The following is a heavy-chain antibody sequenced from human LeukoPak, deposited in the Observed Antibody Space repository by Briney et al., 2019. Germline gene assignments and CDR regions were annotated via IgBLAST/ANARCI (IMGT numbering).Heavy chain of an antibody. CDR2: INPNSGGT. D-gene: IGHD5-12*01. V-gene: IGHV1-2*04. CDR3: ARAHGGYDNAFDI. J-gene: IGHJ3*02. Sequence: GASVKVSCTASGYTFTGYYMHWVRQAPGQGLEWMGWINPNSGGTNYAQKFQGWVTMTRDTSISTAYMELSRLRSDDTAVYYCARAHGGYDNAFDIWGQGTMVTVSS. CDR1: GYTFTGYY.